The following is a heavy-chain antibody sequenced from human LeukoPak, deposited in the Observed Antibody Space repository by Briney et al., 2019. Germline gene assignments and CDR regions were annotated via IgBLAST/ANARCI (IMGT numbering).Heavy chain of an antibody. CDR2: IWYDGSNK. CDR1: GFTFSSYG. D-gene: IGHD3-9*01. V-gene: IGHV3-33*01. J-gene: IGHJ5*02. Sequence: GGSLRLSCAASGFTFSSYGMHWVRQVPGKGLEWVAVIWYDGSNKYYADSVKGRFTISRDNSKNTLYLQMDSLRAEDTAVYYCARDRALLRYFDWSSHNWFDPWGQGTLVTVSS. CDR3: ARDRALLRYFDWSSHNWFDP.